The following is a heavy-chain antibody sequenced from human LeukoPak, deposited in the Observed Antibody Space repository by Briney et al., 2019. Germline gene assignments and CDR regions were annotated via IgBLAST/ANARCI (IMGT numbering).Heavy chain of an antibody. Sequence: ASVKVSFTASGYTFTVYYMHWVRHAPGQGLEWMGWINPNSGGTNYAQKFQGRVTMTRDTSISTAYMELSSLRSDDTAVYYCARGLRAEMADLGYWGQGTLVTVSS. CDR3: ARGLRAEMADLGY. J-gene: IGHJ4*02. V-gene: IGHV1-2*02. CDR1: GYTFTVYY. CDR2: INPNSGGT. D-gene: IGHD5-24*01.